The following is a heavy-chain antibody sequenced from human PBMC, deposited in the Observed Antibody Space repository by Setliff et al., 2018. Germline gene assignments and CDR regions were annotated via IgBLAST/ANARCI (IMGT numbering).Heavy chain of an antibody. CDR1: GYSFSDYG. J-gene: IGHJ6*03. Sequence: ASVKVSCKASGYSFSDYGISWVRQAPGQGLEWMGWISAYNGNTKYAQKLQGRVTMATDISTSTAYMQLSSLRSDDTAVYYCVREGVDSRSSTDYRYYMDVWGKGTTVTVSS. D-gene: IGHD3-22*01. V-gene: IGHV1-18*01. CDR3: VREGVDSRSSTDYRYYMDV. CDR2: ISAYNGNT.